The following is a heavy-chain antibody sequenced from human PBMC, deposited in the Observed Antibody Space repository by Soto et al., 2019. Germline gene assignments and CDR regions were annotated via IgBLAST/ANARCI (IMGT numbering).Heavy chain of an antibody. D-gene: IGHD5-12*01. J-gene: IGHJ4*02. CDR2: INPNSGGT. Sequence: ASVKVSCKASGYTFTGYYMHWVRQATGQGLEWMGWINPNSGGTNYAQKFQGRVTMTRDTSISTAYMELSRLRSDDTAVYYCARDGGYSGYDAVLNFDYWGQGTLVTVSS. V-gene: IGHV1-2*02. CDR1: GYTFTGYY. CDR3: ARDGGYSGYDAVLNFDY.